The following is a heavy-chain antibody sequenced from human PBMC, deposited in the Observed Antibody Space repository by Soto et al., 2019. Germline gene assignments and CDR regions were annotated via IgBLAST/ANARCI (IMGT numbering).Heavy chain of an antibody. D-gene: IGHD4-17*01. CDR3: ATRRDGGPV. J-gene: IGHJ4*01. CDR2: IYHTGST. CDR1: GGSISSMDW. Sequence: SETLSLTSAVSGGSISSMDWWTWVRQPPGKGLQWIGEIYHTGSTNYNPSLQSRVTISIDESRTSFSLNLDSVTATDTAVYYCATRRDGGPVWGHGTLVTVSS. V-gene: IGHV4-4*02.